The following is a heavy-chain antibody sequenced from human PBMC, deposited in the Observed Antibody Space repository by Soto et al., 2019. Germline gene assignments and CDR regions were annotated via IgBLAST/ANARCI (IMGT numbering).Heavy chain of an antibody. CDR1: GFTFSSYG. J-gene: IGHJ3*02. V-gene: IGHV3-33*01. D-gene: IGHD2-15*01. CDR3: ARDLSGDHGALDT. Sequence: LRLSCAPSGFTFSSYGMHWARQAPGKGLEWVAVIWYDGSNKVYADSVKGRFIISRDNSKNTLYLQMNSLRAEDTAVYYCARDLSGDHGALDTWGKGTMVPVSS. CDR2: IWYDGSNK.